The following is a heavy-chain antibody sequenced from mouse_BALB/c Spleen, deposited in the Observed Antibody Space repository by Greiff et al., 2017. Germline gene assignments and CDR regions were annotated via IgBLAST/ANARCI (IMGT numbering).Heavy chain of an antibody. CDR3: ARDRYDGAWFAY. Sequence: VKLVESGPGLVAPSQSLSITCTVSGFSLTSYGVHWVRQPPGKGLEWLGVIWAGGSTNYNSALMSRLSISKDNSKSQVFLKMNSLQTDDTAMYYCARDRYDGAWFAYWGQGTLVTVSA. D-gene: IGHD2-14*01. CDR1: GFSLTSYG. V-gene: IGHV2-9*02. J-gene: IGHJ3*01. CDR2: IWAGGST.